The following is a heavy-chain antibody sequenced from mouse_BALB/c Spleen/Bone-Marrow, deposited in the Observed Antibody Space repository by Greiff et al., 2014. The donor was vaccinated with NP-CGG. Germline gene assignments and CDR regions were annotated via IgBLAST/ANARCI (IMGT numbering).Heavy chain of an antibody. V-gene: IGHV5-6*02. J-gene: IGHJ4*01. CDR1: GFTFSTYG. CDR2: ISSGGGYT. Sequence: DVKLQESGGDLVKPGGSLKLPCAASGFTFSTYGMSWVRQTPDKRLEWVATISSGGGYTYYPDSVKGRFTISRDNANNTLYLQMSSLKSEDTAMYYCTRQRNWDHYAMDYWGQGTSVTVSS. D-gene: IGHD4-1*01. CDR3: TRQRNWDHYAMDY.